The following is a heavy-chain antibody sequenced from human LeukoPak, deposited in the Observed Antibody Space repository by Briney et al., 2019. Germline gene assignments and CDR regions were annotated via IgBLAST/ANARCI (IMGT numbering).Heavy chain of an antibody. D-gene: IGHD3-10*01. Sequence: GGSLRLSCAASGFTFSSYSMNWVRQAPGKGLEWVSSISSSSSYIYYADSVKGRFTISRDNAKNSLYVQMNSLRAEDTAVYYCAKGGGSMVQRVNPFDYWGQGTLVTVSS. CDR3: AKGGGSMVQRVNPFDY. J-gene: IGHJ4*02. V-gene: IGHV3-21*01. CDR1: GFTFSSYS. CDR2: ISSSSSYI.